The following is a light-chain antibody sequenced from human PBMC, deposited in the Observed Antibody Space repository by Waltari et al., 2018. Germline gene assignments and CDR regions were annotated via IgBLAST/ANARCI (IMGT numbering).Light chain of an antibody. V-gene: IGLV2-14*01. Sequence: QSALTQPASVSGSPGQSITISCTGTSSDVGGYNYASWYQQHPGKAPKLMIYEVSNRPSGVSKRFSGSKSGNTASLTISGLQAEDEADYYCSSYTSSSTPLFGGGTKLTVL. CDR2: EVS. CDR1: SSDVGGYNY. J-gene: IGLJ2*01. CDR3: SSYTSSSTPL.